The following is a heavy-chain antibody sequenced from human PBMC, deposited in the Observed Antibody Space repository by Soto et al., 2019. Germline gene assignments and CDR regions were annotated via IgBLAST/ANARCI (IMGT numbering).Heavy chain of an antibody. Sequence: PSETLSLTCSVFGGSISSSSHYWGWIRQAPGKGLEWIGSMSYSGSAYYNPSLNSRVTISVDTSKNQFSLNLRSVTAADTAVYYCARRTWGMDVWGQGTTVTVSS. CDR3: ARRTWGMDV. CDR1: GGSISSSSHY. V-gene: IGHV4-39*07. J-gene: IGHJ6*02. D-gene: IGHD2-8*01. CDR2: MSYSGSA.